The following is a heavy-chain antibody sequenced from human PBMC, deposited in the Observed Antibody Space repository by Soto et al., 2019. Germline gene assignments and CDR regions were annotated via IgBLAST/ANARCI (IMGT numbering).Heavy chain of an antibody. CDR1: GFTFSSYA. CDR2: ISGSST. J-gene: IGHJ4*02. CDR3: ANDASASARPGC. V-gene: IGHV3-23*01. D-gene: IGHD6-6*01. Sequence: EVQLLESGGGLVQPGGSLRLSCAASGFTFSSYAMSWVRQAPGKGLEWVSAISGSSTYYADSVKGRFTISRDNSKNTLYLQMNCLRAEDTAVYYCANDASASARPGCWGQGTLVTVSS.